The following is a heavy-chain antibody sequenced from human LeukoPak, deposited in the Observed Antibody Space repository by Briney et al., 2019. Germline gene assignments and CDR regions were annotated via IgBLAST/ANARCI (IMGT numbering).Heavy chain of an antibody. Sequence: PSETLSLTCTVSGGSISSYYWSWIRQPPGKGLEWIGYIFYSGSTNYNPSLKSRVTISVDTSKNQFALKLSSVTAADTAVYYCARGYNGMDVWGQGTTVTVSS. CDR3: ARGYNGMDV. J-gene: IGHJ6*02. V-gene: IGHV4-59*01. CDR1: GGSISSYY. CDR2: IFYSGST.